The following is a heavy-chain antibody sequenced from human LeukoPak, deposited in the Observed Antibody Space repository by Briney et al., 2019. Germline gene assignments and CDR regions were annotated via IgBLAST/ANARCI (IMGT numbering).Heavy chain of an antibody. D-gene: IGHD1-26*01. CDR2: INEDGSTT. J-gene: IGHJ4*02. CDR1: GFTFSSNW. CDR3: VRDLGGRSGH. V-gene: IGHV3-74*01. Sequence: GGSLRLSCAASGFTFSSNWTHWVRQAPGKGLVWVSRINEDGSTTNYADSVKGRSTIFRDNAKNTLYLQMNSLRAEDTAVYYCVRDLGGRSGHWGQGTLVTVSS.